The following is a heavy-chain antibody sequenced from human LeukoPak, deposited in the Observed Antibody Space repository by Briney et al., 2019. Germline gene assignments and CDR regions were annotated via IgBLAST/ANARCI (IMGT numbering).Heavy chain of an antibody. Sequence: SETLSLTCAVYGGSFSGYYWSWIRQPPGKGLEWIGEINHSGSTNYNPSLKSRVTISVDTSKNQFSLKLSSVTAADTAVYYCARGRFMITFGGVIVHSFDYWGQATLVTVSS. CDR1: GGSFSGYY. D-gene: IGHD3-16*02. CDR2: INHSGST. CDR3: ARGRFMITFGGVIVHSFDY. V-gene: IGHV4-34*01. J-gene: IGHJ4*02.